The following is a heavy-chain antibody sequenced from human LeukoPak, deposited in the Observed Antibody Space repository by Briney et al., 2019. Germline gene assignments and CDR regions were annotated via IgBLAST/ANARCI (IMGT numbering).Heavy chain of an antibody. J-gene: IGHJ6*03. V-gene: IGHV4-61*02. D-gene: IGHD3-10*01. CDR3: AGTLLWFGELLFFPGSYMDV. CDR2: FYTSGST. CDR1: GGSISSGSYY. Sequence: PSQTLSLTCTVSGGSISSGSYYWSWIRQPAGKGLEWIGRFYTSGSTNYNPSLKSRVTISVDTSKNQFSLKLSSVTAADTAVYYCAGTLLWFGELLFFPGSYMDVWGKGTTVTISS.